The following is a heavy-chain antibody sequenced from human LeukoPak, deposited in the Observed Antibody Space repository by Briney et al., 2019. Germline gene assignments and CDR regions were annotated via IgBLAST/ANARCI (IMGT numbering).Heavy chain of an antibody. CDR1: GYTFTSYG. D-gene: IGHD2-2*01. CDR3: ARARIVVVPAVDYNWIDH. CDR2: ISAYNGNT. V-gene: IGHV1-18*01. J-gene: IGHJ5*02. Sequence: ASVKVSCKASGYTFTSYGISWVRQAPGQGVEGMGWISAYNGNTNYAKKLQGRVTMPTDTSTSTAYMELRSLRSDDTAVYYCARARIVVVPAVDYNWIDHWGQGTLVTVSS.